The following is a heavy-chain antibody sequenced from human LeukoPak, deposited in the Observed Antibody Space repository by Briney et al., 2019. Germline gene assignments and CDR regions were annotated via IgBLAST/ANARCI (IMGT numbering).Heavy chain of an antibody. D-gene: IGHD3-10*01. CDR1: GGTFSSYA. CDR2: IIPIFGTA. V-gene: IGHV1-69*13. J-gene: IGHJ6*03. Sequence: SVKVSCKASGGTFSSYAISWVRQAPGQGLEWMGGIIPIFGTANYAQKFQDRVTITADESTSTAYMELSSLRSEDTAVYYCARDPRHRLVWFGEETYYYYMDVWGKGTTVTISS. CDR3: ARDPRHRLVWFGEETYYYYMDV.